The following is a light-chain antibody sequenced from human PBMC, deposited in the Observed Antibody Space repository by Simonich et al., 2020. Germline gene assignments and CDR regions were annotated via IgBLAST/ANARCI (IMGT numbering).Light chain of an antibody. J-gene: IGLJ2*01. CDR3: SSYTSSSVV. Sequence: QSALTQPASMSGSPGQSITISCTGTSSDVGGYNYVSWYQQHPGKAPKLMIYDVSKRPSGVSNRFSGSKSGNTASLTISGLQAEDEADYYCSSYTSSSVVFGGGTKLTVL. V-gene: IGLV2-14*01. CDR2: DVS. CDR1: SSDVGGYNY.